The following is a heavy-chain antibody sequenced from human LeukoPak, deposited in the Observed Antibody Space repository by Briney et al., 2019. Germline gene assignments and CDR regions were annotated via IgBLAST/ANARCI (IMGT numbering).Heavy chain of an antibody. J-gene: IGHJ4*02. D-gene: IGHD3-16*01. CDR3: ARGSVGNWGFDY. V-gene: IGHV1-46*01. Sequence: ASVKVSCKASGGTFSSYAISWVRQAPGQGLEWMGIINPSGGSTSYAQKFQGRVTMTRDTSTSTVYMELSSLRSEDTAVYYCARGSVGNWGFDYWGQGTLVTVSS. CDR1: GGTFSSYA. CDR2: INPSGGST.